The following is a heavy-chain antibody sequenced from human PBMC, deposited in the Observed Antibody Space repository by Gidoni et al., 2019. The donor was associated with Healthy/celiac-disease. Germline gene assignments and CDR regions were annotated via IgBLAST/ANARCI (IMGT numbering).Heavy chain of an antibody. CDR1: GGSISSSSYY. CDR3: ARESMSGGSYYDDAFDI. J-gene: IGHJ3*02. Sequence: QLQLQESGPGLVKPSETLSHTCTAYGGSISSSSYYWGWIRQPPGKGLEWIGSIYYSGSTYYNPSLKSRVTISVDTSKNQFSLKLSSVTAADTAVYYCARESMSGGSYYDDAFDIWGQGTMVTVSS. D-gene: IGHD1-26*01. V-gene: IGHV4-39*02. CDR2: IYYSGST.